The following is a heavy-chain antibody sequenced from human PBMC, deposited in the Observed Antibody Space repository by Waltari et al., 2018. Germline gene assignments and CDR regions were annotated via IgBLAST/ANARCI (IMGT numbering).Heavy chain of an antibody. CDR2: IYYSGST. J-gene: IGHJ4*02. CDR1: GGSISSHY. V-gene: IGHV4-59*11. Sequence: QVQLQESGPGLVKPSETLSLPCTVSGGSISSHYWSWIRQPPGKGLEWIGYIYYSGSTNYNPSLKSRVTISVDTSKNQFSLKLSSVTAADTAVYYCARDWKGWNYVYFDYWGQGTLVTVSS. D-gene: IGHD1-7*01. CDR3: ARDWKGWNYVYFDY.